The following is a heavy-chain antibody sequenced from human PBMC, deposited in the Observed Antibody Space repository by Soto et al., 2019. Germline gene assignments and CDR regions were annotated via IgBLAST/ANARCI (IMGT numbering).Heavy chain of an antibody. D-gene: IGHD1-26*01. Sequence: QVQLVESGGGVVQPGRSLRLSCAASGFTFSSYGMHWVRQAPGKGLEWVAVISYDGSNKYYADSVKGRFTISRDNSKNTLYLQMNSLRAEDTAVYYCAKDRIVGATTLDYWGQGTLVTVSS. CDR1: GFTFSSYG. CDR2: ISYDGSNK. V-gene: IGHV3-30*18. CDR3: AKDRIVGATTLDY. J-gene: IGHJ4*02.